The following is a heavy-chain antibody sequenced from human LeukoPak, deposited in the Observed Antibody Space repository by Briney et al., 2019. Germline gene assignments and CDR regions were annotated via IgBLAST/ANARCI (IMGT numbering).Heavy chain of an antibody. D-gene: IGHD5-24*01. J-gene: IGHJ3*02. Sequence: ASVKVSCKASGYTFTSYAVHWVRQAPGQRLEWMGWINAGNGNTKYSQKFQGRVTITRDTSASTAYMELSSLRSEDTAVYYCATERLHGYNPAGTFDIWGQGTMVTVSS. CDR2: INAGNGNT. CDR3: ATERLHGYNPAGTFDI. CDR1: GYTFTSYA. V-gene: IGHV1-3*01.